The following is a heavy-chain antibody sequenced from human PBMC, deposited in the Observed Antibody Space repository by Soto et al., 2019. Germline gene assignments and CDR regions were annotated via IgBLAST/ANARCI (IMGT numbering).Heavy chain of an antibody. Sequence: SETLSLTCTVSGGSISSYYWSWVRQPPGKGLEWIGYIYYSGSTNYNPSLKSRVTISVDTSKNQFSLKLSSVTAADTAVYYCASDHGLYHFAYRGQRTLVTVSS. D-gene: IGHD6-19*01. CDR1: GGSISSYY. V-gene: IGHV4-59*01. CDR2: IYYSGST. J-gene: IGHJ4*02. CDR3: ASDHGLYHFAY.